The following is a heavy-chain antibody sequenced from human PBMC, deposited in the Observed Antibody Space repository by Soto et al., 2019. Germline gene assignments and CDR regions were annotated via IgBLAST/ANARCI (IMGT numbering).Heavy chain of an antibody. Sequence: SETLSLTXTVSGGSISSYYWSWIRQPPGKGLEWIGYIYYSGSTNYNPSLKSRVTISVDTSKNQFSLKLSSVTAADTAVYYCARGYSSGWYVRTFDPWGQGTLVTVSS. CDR3: ARGYSSGWYVRTFDP. CDR1: GGSISSYY. CDR2: IYYSGST. V-gene: IGHV4-59*01. J-gene: IGHJ5*02. D-gene: IGHD6-19*01.